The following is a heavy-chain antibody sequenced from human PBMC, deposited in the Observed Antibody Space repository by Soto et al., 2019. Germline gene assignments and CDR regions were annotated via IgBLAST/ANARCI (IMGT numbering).Heavy chain of an antibody. CDR2: ISYDGSN. CDR1: GFTFSSYG. CDR3: AKDYSGPADY. J-gene: IGHJ4*02. D-gene: IGHD5-12*01. Sequence: QVQLVESGGGVVQPGRSLRLSSAASGFTFSSYGMHWVRQAPGKGLEWVAVISYDGSNYYADSVKGRFTISRDNSKNTLYLQMNSVRAEDTAIYYCAKDYSGPADYWGQGTLVTVSS. V-gene: IGHV3-30*18.